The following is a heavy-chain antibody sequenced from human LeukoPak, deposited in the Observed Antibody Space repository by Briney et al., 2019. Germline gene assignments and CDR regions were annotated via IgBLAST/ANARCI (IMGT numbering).Heavy chain of an antibody. J-gene: IGHJ4*02. CDR1: GCSISSGSYY. D-gene: IGHD4-11*01. V-gene: IGHV4-61*02. CDR2: VYTSGST. Sequence: SSETLSLTSTVSGCSISSGSYYWRCIRQPPGTGLEWIARVYTSGSTNYNPSLKSRVTISVDTSKNQFSLKLSSVTAADTAVYYCAGGVTTDRGTSKHFDYWGQGTLVTVSS. CDR3: AGGVTTDRGTSKHFDY.